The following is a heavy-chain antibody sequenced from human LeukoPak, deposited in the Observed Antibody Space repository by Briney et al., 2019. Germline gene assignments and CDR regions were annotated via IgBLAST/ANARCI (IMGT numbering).Heavy chain of an antibody. Sequence: DSIQGRFTISRDNAENSLYLQMNSLRAEDTAVYYCAREGLTVLRFTMDVWGKGTTVTVSS. D-gene: IGHD3-3*01. V-gene: IGHV3-21*04. CDR3: AREGLTVLRFTMDV. J-gene: IGHJ6*04.